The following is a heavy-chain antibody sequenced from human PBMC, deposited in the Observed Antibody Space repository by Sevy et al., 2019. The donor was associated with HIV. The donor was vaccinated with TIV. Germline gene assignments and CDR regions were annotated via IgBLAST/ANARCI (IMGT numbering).Heavy chain of an antibody. J-gene: IGHJ4*02. CDR3: ASAREYYEDNSGYLDY. Sequence: ASVKVSCKVSGYTLSQLSMHWVRQAPGKGLEWMGRFDPEDGETIFAQKFQGRVTMTEDTFTDIAYMELGSLGSEDTAVYYCASAREYYEDNSGYLDYWGQGTLVTVSS. CDR1: GYTLSQLS. CDR2: FDPEDGET. D-gene: IGHD3-22*01. V-gene: IGHV1-24*01.